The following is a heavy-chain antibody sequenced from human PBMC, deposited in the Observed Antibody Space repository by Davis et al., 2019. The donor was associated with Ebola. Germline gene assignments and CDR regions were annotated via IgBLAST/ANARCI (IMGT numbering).Heavy chain of an antibody. CDR2: IKQDGSEK. CDR3: ARDLVVVVAANQGWYYGMDV. Sequence: GGSLRLSCAASGFTFSSYGMHWVRQAPGKGLEWVANIKQDGSEKYYVDSVKGRFTISRDNAKNSLYLQMNSLRAEDTAVYYCARDLVVVVAANQGWYYGMDVWGKGTTVTVSS. D-gene: IGHD2-15*01. V-gene: IGHV3-7*01. J-gene: IGHJ6*04. CDR1: GFTFSSYG.